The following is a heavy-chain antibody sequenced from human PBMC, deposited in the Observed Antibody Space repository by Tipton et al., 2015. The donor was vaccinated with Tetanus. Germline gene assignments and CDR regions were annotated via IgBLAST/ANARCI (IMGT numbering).Heavy chain of an antibody. V-gene: IGHV4-59*12. CDR2: IFIPEGT. CDR1: GDSISRSY. D-gene: IGHD3-22*01. J-gene: IGHJ5*02. CDR3: ARDRGFTTYNYFDP. Sequence: TLSLTCTVSGDSISRSYWSWIRQSPEKGLEWIGYIFIPEGTVYNPALQSRVIISIDTSKNQFSLNLRSVTAADTAVYYCARDRGFTTYNYFDPWGQGTLVTVSS.